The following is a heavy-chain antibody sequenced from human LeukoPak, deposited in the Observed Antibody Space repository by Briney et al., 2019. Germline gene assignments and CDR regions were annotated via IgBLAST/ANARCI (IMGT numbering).Heavy chain of an antibody. CDR1: GGSISSGSYY. J-gene: IGHJ6*03. V-gene: IGHV4-39*01. Sequence: PSQTLSLTCTVSGGSISSGSYYWSWIRQPPGKGLEWIGEINHSGSTNYNPSLKSRVTISVDTSRNQFSLKLSSVTAADTAVYYCARQSRYYYYMDVWGKGTTVTVSS. CDR2: INHSGST. CDR3: ARQSRYYYYMDV.